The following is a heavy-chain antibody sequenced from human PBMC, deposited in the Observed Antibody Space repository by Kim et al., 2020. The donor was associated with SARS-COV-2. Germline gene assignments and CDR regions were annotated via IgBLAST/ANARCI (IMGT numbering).Heavy chain of an antibody. J-gene: IGHJ4*02. D-gene: IGHD1-26*01. Sequence: ASVKGRFTISRDDSKNTAYLQMNSLKTEDTAVYYCTRRSMSGSYPGSDYWGQGTLVTVSS. CDR3: TRRSMSGSYPGSDY. V-gene: IGHV3-73*01.